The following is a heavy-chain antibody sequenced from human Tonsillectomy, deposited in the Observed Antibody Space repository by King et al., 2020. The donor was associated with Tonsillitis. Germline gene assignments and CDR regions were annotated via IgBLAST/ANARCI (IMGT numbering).Heavy chain of an antibody. CDR1: GYSFTTYW. V-gene: IGHV5-51*01. CDR2: IYPGDSDT. D-gene: IGHD3-22*01. Sequence: QLVQSGAEVKKPGESLKISCQGSGYSFTTYWIGWVRQMPGKGLEWMGIIYPGDSDTRYSPSFQGQVTISADKSISTAYRKWSSLKASDTAMYYCARRDYYDSSGSPMDAFDIWGQGTMVTVSS. J-gene: IGHJ3*02. CDR3: ARRDYYDSSGSPMDAFDI.